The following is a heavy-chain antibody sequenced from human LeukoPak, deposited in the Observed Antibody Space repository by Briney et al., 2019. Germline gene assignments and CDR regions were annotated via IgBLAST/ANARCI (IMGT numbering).Heavy chain of an antibody. Sequence: GASVKVSCKASGYTFTSYAMHWVRQAPGQRLEWMGWISAYNGNTNYAQKLQGRVTMTTDTSTSTAYMELRSLRSDDTAVYYCARGRTTVVTPGDFDYWGQGTLVTVSS. CDR2: ISAYNGNT. J-gene: IGHJ4*02. CDR3: ARGRTTVVTPGDFDY. V-gene: IGHV1-18*01. D-gene: IGHD4-23*01. CDR1: GYTFTSYA.